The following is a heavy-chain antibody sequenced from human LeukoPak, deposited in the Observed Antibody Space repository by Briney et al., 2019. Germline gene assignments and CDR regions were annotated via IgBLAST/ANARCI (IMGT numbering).Heavy chain of an antibody. Sequence: GGSLRLSCAGSGFTFGGYVMHWFRQTPGKGLEWVAVIAYDGSRAFYADSVKGRFTISRDNSKNTMSVQMDDLRAEDTAVYYCTRYNNDHFDYWGQGTLVTVSS. V-gene: IGHV3-33*01. D-gene: IGHD1-14*01. CDR3: TRYNNDHFDY. J-gene: IGHJ4*02. CDR1: GFTFGGYV. CDR2: IAYDGSRA.